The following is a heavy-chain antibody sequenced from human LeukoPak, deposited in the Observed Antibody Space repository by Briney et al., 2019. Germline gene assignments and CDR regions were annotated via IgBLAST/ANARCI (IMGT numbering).Heavy chain of an antibody. CDR3: ARKDGNSKYYFDY. J-gene: IGHJ4*02. D-gene: IGHD1-1*01. V-gene: IGHV5-51*01. CDR1: GYSFTYYW. CDR2: IYPGDSDT. Sequence: GESLKISCKGSGYSFTYYWIGWVRQMPGKGLEWMGIIYPGDSDTRYRPSFPGQVTISVDKSISTAYLEWSRLKASDTDMYYCARKDGNSKYYFDYWGQGTLVTVSS.